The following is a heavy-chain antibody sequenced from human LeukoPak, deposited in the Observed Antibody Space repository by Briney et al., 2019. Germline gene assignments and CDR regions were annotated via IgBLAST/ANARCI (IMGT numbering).Heavy chain of an antibody. CDR3: ARLLMVRGVISHMDV. D-gene: IGHD3-10*01. J-gene: IGHJ6*03. CDR1: GFTFSDYY. V-gene: IGHV3-11*04. CDR2: ISSSDSTL. Sequence: GGSLRLSCAASGFTFSDYYMSWIRQAPGKGLEWVSYISSSDSTLYYADSVKGRFTISRDNAKNSLYLQMNSLRAEDTAVYYCARLLMVRGVISHMDVWGKGTTVTVSS.